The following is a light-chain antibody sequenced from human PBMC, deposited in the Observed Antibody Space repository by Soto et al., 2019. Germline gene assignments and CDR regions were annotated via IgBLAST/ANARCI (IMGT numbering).Light chain of an antibody. CDR1: QSISSW. CDR3: QQYNSYSPIT. CDR2: DAS. V-gene: IGKV1-5*01. J-gene: IGKJ5*01. Sequence: DLPMTQSPSTLSASVGDRVTITCRASQSISSWLAWYQQKPGKAPKLLIYDASSLESGVPSRFSGSGSGTELTLTISSLQPDDFATYYCQQYNSYSPITFGQGTRLEIK.